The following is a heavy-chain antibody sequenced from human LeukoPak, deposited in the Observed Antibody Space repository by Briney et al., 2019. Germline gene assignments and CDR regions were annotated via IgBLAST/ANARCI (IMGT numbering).Heavy chain of an antibody. Sequence: GGSLRLSCAASGFSFSSFAMTWVRQAPGKGLEWVSSITGGHYATYNTDSVKGRFTISRDNAKNTLYLQMNSLRADDTAIYYCTRDPNGDYIGALDPWGQGTLVTVSS. CDR3: TRDPNGDYIGALDP. D-gene: IGHD4-17*01. V-gene: IGHV3-23*01. CDR1: GFSFSSFA. CDR2: ITGGHYAT. J-gene: IGHJ5*02.